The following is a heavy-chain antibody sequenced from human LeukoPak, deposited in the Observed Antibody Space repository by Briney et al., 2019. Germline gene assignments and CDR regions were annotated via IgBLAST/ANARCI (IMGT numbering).Heavy chain of an antibody. CDR3: ARVSDISVAAYFDY. CDR1: GFTFSSYS. D-gene: IGHD6-19*01. J-gene: IGHJ4*02. V-gene: IGHV3-21*04. Sequence: GGSLRLSCAASGFTFSSYSMNWVRQAPGKGLEWVSSISGSNSYIYYADSMKGRFTISRDNAKNSLYLQMNSLRAEDTALYYCARVSDISVAAYFDYWGQRTLVTVSS. CDR2: ISGSNSYI.